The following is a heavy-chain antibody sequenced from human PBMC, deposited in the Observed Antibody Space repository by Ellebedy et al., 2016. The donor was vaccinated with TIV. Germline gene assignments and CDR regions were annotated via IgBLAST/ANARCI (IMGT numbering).Heavy chain of an antibody. Sequence: MPSETLSLTCTVSGGSISSYYWSWIRQPPGKGLEYNGYVYYSRSTNYNPSLKSRVTMSVDKSKNQFSLKLSSVTAADTAMYYCARVRGYSSSQGWFDPWGQGTLVTVSS. CDR2: VYYSRST. CDR3: ARVRGYSSSQGWFDP. D-gene: IGHD6-13*01. V-gene: IGHV4-59*01. CDR1: GGSISSYY. J-gene: IGHJ5*02.